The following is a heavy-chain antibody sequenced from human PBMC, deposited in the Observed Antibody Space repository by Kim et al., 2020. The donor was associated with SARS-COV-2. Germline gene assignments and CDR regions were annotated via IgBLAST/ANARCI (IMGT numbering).Heavy chain of an antibody. Sequence: NYSPSFQGHVTISADKSISTAYLQWSRLKASDTAMYYCASQGFGETGGDYWGQGTLVTVSS. J-gene: IGHJ4*02. D-gene: IGHD3-10*01. V-gene: IGHV5-10-1*01. CDR3: ASQGFGETGGDY.